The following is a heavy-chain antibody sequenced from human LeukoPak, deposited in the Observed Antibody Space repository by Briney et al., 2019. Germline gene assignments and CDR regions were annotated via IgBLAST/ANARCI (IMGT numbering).Heavy chain of an antibody. D-gene: IGHD7-27*01. CDR1: GFTFSSYS. V-gene: IGHV3-48*01. CDR2: ISSSSTI. J-gene: IGHJ5*02. Sequence: GGSLRLSCAASGFTFSSYSMNWVRQAPGKGLEWVSYISSSSTIYYADSVKGRFTISRDNAKNSLYLQMDSLRPEDTAVYYCAKGQLGIQSSKWFDPWGQGTLVTVSS. CDR3: AKGQLGIQSSKWFDP.